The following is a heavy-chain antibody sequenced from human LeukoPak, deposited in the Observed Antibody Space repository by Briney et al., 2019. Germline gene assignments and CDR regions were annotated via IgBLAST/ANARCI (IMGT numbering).Heavy chain of an antibody. CDR1: GGSISRCF. D-gene: IGHD6-19*01. J-gene: IGHJ3*01. V-gene: IGHV4-59*01. Sequence: SETLSHTCTVSGGSISRCFLTWIRQPPGKGLEWIGYIYYSGTTNYNPSLRSRVTISVDTSKNQLSLKLSSVTAADTAVYYCARPYCTAWYGAFDVWGQATMVTVSS. CDR3: ARPYCTAWYGAFDV. CDR2: IYYSGTT.